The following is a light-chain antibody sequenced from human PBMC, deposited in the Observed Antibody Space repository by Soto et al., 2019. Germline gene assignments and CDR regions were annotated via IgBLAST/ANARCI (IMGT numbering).Light chain of an antibody. V-gene: IGLV1-40*01. Sequence: QSVLTQPPSVSGAPGQRVTISCTGRSSNIGAGYDVHWYQQLPGTAPKLLIYGNSNRPSGVPDRFSGSKSGTSASLAIAGLQAEDEADYYCQSYDISLSAYVVFGGGTQLTVL. CDR1: SSNIGAGYD. J-gene: IGLJ2*01. CDR2: GNS. CDR3: QSYDISLSAYVV.